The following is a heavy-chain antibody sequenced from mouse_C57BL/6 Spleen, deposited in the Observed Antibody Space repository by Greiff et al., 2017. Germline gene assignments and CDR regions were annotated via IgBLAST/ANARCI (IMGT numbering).Heavy chain of an antibody. V-gene: IGHV1-82*01. J-gene: IGHJ2*01. CDR3: ASGYYSNYVDFDY. CDR1: GYAFSSSW. D-gene: IGHD2-5*01. Sequence: QVQLQQSGPELVKPGASVKISCKASGYAFSSSWMNWVKQRPGKGLEWIGRIYPGDGDTNYNRKFKGKATLTADKSSSTAYMQLSRLTSEDSAVYVGASGYYSNYVDFDYWGQGTTLTVSS. CDR2: IYPGDGDT.